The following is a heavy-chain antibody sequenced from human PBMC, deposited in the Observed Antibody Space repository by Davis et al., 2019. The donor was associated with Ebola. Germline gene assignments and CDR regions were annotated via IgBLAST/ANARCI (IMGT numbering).Heavy chain of an antibody. CDR3: TRGIARRRSGSWFDP. CDR1: GYTFTNYA. J-gene: IGHJ5*02. CDR2: INAGNGNT. D-gene: IGHD2-15*01. V-gene: IGHV1-18*01. Sequence: AASVKVSCKASGYTFTNYAIHWVRQAPGQGLEWMGSINAGNGNTNYAQRLQGRVTMTTDTSTNTVYMELTNLSSDDTAVYYCTRGIARRRSGSWFDPWGQGTPVTVSS.